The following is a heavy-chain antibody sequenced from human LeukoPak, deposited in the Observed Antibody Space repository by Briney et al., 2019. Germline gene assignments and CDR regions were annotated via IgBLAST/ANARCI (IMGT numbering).Heavy chain of an antibody. CDR3: ANTSPKNEVVPAAYKFDY. D-gene: IGHD2-2*01. V-gene: IGHV3-23*01. CDR1: GFTFSSYA. J-gene: IGHJ4*02. Sequence: GGSLRLSCAASGFTFSSYAMSWVRQAPGRGLEWVSAISGSGGSTYYADSVKGRFTISRDNSKNTLYLQMNSLRAEDTAVYYCANTSPKNEVVPAAYKFDYWGQGTLVTVSS. CDR2: ISGSGGST.